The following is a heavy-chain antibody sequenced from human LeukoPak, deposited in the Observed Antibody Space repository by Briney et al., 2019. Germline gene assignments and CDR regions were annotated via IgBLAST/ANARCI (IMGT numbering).Heavy chain of an antibody. CDR2: ISAYNGNT. CDR1: GYTFTSYG. D-gene: IGHD3-3*01. Sequence: GASVKVSCKASGYTFTSYGISWVRQAPGQGLEWMGWISAYNGNTNYAQKLQGRVTMTTDTSTSTAYMELRSLRSDDTAVYYCARGTDFTIFGVVIIARNDAFDIWGQGTMVTVSS. CDR3: ARGTDFTIFGVVIIARNDAFDI. J-gene: IGHJ3*02. V-gene: IGHV1-18*01.